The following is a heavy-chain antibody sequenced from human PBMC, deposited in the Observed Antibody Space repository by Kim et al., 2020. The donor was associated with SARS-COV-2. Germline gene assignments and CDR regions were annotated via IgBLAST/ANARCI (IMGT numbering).Heavy chain of an antibody. D-gene: IGHD6-13*01. CDR3: ARSEGRGSWHQFDY. V-gene: IGHV4-59*01. J-gene: IGHJ4*02. CDR1: SDSISAYY. CDR2: IFYSVNT. Sequence: SETLSLTCTVSSDSISAYYCSWIRQLPGRGLEWIGYIFYSVNTNYNPSLNSRVTISWDTSKNQFSLDLTSVTDADTAVYYCARSEGRGSWHQFDYWGQG.